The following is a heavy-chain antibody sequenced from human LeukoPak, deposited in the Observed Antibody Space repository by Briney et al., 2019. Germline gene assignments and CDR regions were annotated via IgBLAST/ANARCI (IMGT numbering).Heavy chain of an antibody. Sequence: SETLSLTCTVSGGSISNSYWSWIRQPPGKGLEWIGYIYYSGSTNYNPSLKSRVTISVDTSKNQFSLKLSSVTAADTAVYYCARVGYPNWFDPWGQGTLVTVSS. J-gene: IGHJ5*02. CDR1: GGSISNSY. D-gene: IGHD5-18*01. V-gene: IGHV4-59*01. CDR3: ARVGYPNWFDP. CDR2: IYYSGST.